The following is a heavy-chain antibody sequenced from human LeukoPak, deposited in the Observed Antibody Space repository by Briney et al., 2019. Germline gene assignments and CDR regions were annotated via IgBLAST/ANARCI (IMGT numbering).Heavy chain of an antibody. CDR1: GLTFSTSG. CDR2: IGPTGSDR. J-gene: IGHJ4*02. CDR3: ATETNGRHYDY. D-gene: IGHD1-14*01. Sequence: GGSLRLSCTASGLTFSTSGFNWVRQAPGKGLEWVTSIGPTGSDRYHADSIKGRFTISRDNANNFLYLQMNSLRAEDTAVYYCATETNGRHYDYWGQGTLLTVSS. V-gene: IGHV3-21*06.